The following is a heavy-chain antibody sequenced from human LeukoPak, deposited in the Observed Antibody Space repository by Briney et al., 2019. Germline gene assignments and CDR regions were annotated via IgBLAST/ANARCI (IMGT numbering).Heavy chain of an antibody. CDR3: AKDHLPGIVVADRDY. CDR2: ISGSGGTT. D-gene: IGHD6-19*01. CDR1: GFIFSRYS. J-gene: IGHJ4*02. Sequence: GGSLRLSCAASGFIFSRYSMSWVRQAPGKGLEWVSAISGSGGTTYYTDSVKGRFTISRDNSKNTLYLQINSLRAEDTAIYYCAKDHLPGIVVADRDYWGQGTLVTVSS. V-gene: IGHV3-23*01.